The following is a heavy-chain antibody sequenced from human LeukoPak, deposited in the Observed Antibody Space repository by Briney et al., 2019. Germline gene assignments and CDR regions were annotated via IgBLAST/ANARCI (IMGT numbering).Heavy chain of an antibody. Sequence: KPSETLSLTCTVSGGSISSYYWSWIRQPAGKGLEWIGRIYTSGSTNYNPSLKSRVTISVDTSKKQFSLKLSSVTAADTAVYYCAREKIAYYDNSGRGWFDPWGQGTLVTVSS. D-gene: IGHD3-22*01. V-gene: IGHV4-4*07. CDR3: AREKIAYYDNSGRGWFDP. CDR2: IYTSGST. J-gene: IGHJ5*01. CDR1: GGSISSYY.